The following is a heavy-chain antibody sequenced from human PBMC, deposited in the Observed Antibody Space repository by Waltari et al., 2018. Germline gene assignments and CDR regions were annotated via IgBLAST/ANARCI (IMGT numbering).Heavy chain of an antibody. CDR2: ITSTDERT. CDR3: AKVRGITSPDF. D-gene: IGHD3-10*01. V-gene: IGHV3-23*01. Sequence: EIQLLESGGGLAQPGGCLRLPCAASGFTFHHYGMGWVRQAPGKGLEWVSSITSTDERTLYADSVKGRFTISRDNSKNTVYLQMNSLRAEDTALYYCAKVRGITSPDFWGQGTLVSVSS. J-gene: IGHJ4*02. CDR1: GFTFHHYG.